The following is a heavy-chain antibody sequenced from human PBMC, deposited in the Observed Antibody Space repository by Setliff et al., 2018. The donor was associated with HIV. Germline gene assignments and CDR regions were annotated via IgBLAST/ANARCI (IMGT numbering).Heavy chain of an antibody. D-gene: IGHD3-9*01. CDR2: VNTNTGNP. CDR3: ARGGVTYYDILTGSSMDV. Sequence: VSVKVSCKASGYSFTSYAINWVRQAPGQGLEWMGWVNTNTGNPTYAQGFTGRFVFSLDISVSTAYLQINSLKAEDTAVYYCARGGVTYYDILTGSSMDVWGQGTTVTVSS. J-gene: IGHJ6*02. CDR1: GYSFTSYA. V-gene: IGHV7-4-1*02.